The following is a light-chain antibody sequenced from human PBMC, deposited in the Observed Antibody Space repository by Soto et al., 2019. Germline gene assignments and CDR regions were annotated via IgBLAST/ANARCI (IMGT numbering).Light chain of an antibody. CDR2: TAS. CDR1: QDISSW. J-gene: IGKJ4*01. CDR3: QQYDYLPLT. Sequence: DIQMTQSPSSVSASVGDRVTITCRASQDISSWLAWYQQKPGKAPNLLIYTASILQSGVPSRFSGSGSGTDFTLTISSLQPEDFATYYCQQYDYLPLTFGGGTKVEIE. V-gene: IGKV1-12*01.